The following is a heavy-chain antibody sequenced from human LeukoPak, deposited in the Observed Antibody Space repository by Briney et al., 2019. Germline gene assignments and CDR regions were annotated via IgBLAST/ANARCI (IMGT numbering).Heavy chain of an antibody. J-gene: IGHJ6*03. CDR1: GFTFSGYA. D-gene: IGHD2-2*02. CDR2: ISGSGGST. CDR3: AKSVIDVYCSSTSCYIVATIRYYYYMDV. Sequence: PGGSLRLSCVASGFTFSGYAMTWVRQAPGKGLEWVSAISGSGGSTYYADSVKGRSTISRDNSKNTLYLQMNSLRAEDTAVYYCAKSVIDVYCSSTSCYIVATIRYYYYMDVWGKGTTVTVSS. V-gene: IGHV3-23*01.